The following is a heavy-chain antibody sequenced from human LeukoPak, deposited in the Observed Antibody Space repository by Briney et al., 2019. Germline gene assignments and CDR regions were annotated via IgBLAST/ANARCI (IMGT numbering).Heavy chain of an antibody. J-gene: IGHJ4*02. V-gene: IGHV3-7*01. Sequence: GGSLRLSCAVSGFPFSHYWMTWVRQAPGKGLEWVANIRQDGSDKYYVDSVRGRFTISRDNAKNSLYLQMNSLRDDDTAIYYCAAIDRAFLAWGQGALVTVSS. CDR2: IRQDGSDK. CDR3: AAIDRAFLA. CDR1: GFPFSHYW. D-gene: IGHD1-14*01.